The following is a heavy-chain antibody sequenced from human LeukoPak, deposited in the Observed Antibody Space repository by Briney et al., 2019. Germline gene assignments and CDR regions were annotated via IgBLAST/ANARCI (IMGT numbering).Heavy chain of an antibody. CDR2: ISAYNGNT. CDR1: GYTFTSYG. J-gene: IGHJ4*02. D-gene: IGHD2-21*02. V-gene: IGHV1-18*01. CDR3: ARGGMASLSNYCGGDCCPLLDY. Sequence: ASVTVSCKASGYTFTSYGISWVRQAPGQGLEWMGWISAYNGNTNYAQKLQGRVTITTDTSTSTAYMELRSLRSDDTAVYYCARGGMASLSNYCGGDCCPLLDYWGQGTLVTVSS.